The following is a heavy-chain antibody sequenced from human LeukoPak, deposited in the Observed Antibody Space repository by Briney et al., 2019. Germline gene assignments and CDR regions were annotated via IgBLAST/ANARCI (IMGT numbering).Heavy chain of an antibody. Sequence: GGSLRLSCAASGFTFSSYWRHWVRQAPGKGLEWVARINSDGTDISYGDSVKGRFTISRDNAKNTLYLQMNSLRVEDTAVYYCARVGYYDSSNYYAYFQHWGQGTLVTVSS. D-gene: IGHD3-22*01. CDR2: INSDGTDI. V-gene: IGHV3-74*01. J-gene: IGHJ1*01. CDR1: GFTFSSYW. CDR3: ARVGYYDSSNYYAYFQH.